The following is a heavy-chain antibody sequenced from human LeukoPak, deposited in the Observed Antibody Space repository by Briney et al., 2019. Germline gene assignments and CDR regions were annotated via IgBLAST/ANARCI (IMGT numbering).Heavy chain of an antibody. Sequence: GGSLRFSCAASGFTVSSNYMSWVRQAPGKGLEWVSVIYSGGNTYYADSVKDRFTISRDNSKNTLYLQMNSLRAEDTAVYYCARVGGGWDRPFDYWGQGTLVTVSS. CDR1: GFTVSSNY. CDR3: ARVGGGWDRPFDY. CDR2: IYSGGNT. D-gene: IGHD6-19*01. V-gene: IGHV3-66*01. J-gene: IGHJ4*02.